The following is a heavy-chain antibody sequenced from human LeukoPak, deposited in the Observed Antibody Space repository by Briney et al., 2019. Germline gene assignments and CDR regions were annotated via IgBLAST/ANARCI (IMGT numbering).Heavy chain of an antibody. CDR2: IYYSGST. D-gene: IGHD3-22*01. Sequence: PSETLSLTCAVYGGSFSGYYWSWIRQPPGKGLEWIGYIYYSGSTNYNPSLKSRVTISVDTSKNQFSLKLSSVTAADTAVYYCASRLPFYDSSGYYDYWGQGTLVTVSS. J-gene: IGHJ4*02. CDR3: ASRLPFYDSSGYYDY. CDR1: GGSFSGYY. V-gene: IGHV4-59*08.